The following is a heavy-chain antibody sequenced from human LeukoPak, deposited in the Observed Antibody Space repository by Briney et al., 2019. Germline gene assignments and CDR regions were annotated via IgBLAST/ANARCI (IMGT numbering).Heavy chain of an antibody. J-gene: IGHJ6*02. CDR2: IYYSGST. D-gene: IGHD6-13*01. V-gene: IGHV4-61*05. Sequence: PSETLSLTCTVSGGSISSSSYYWGWIRQPPGKGLEWIGYIYYSGSTNYNPSLKSRVTISVDTSKNQFSLKLSSVTAADTAVYYCARESIAAADSYYYYYGMDVWGQGTTVTVSS. CDR3: ARESIAAADSYYYYYGMDV. CDR1: GGSISSSSYY.